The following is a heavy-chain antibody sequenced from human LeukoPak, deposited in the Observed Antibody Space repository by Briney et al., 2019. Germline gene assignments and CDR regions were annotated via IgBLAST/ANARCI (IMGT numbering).Heavy chain of an antibody. D-gene: IGHD3-9*01. V-gene: IGHV3-48*02. CDR1: GFRTIDYV. CDR2: IDTSSSRI. J-gene: IGHJ3*02. CDR3: ATDFDWAFNI. Sequence: PGGSLRLSCAASGFRTIDYVMNWVRQAPGKGLEWVSYIDTSSSRIHYADSVKGRFTISRDDAKNSLYLQMNSLRDEDTVVYYCATDFDWAFNIWGQGTMVTVSS.